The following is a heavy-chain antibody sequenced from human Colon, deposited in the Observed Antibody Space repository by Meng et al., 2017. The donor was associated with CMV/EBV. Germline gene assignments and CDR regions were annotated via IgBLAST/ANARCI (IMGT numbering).Heavy chain of an antibody. V-gene: IGHV3-21*01. J-gene: IGHJ4*02. Sequence: GGSLRLSCVASGFTFRNYWMHWVRQSPGKGLVWVSSISSSSSYIYYADSVKGRFTISRDNAKNSLYLQMNSLRAEDTAVYYCARDAHRRGYWGQGTLVTVSS. CDR2: ISSSSSYI. CDR1: GFTFRNYW. CDR3: ARDAHRRGY.